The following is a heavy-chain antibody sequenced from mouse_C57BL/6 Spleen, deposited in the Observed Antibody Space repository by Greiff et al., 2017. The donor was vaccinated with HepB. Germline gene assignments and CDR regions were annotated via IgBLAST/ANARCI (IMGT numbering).Heavy chain of an antibody. V-gene: IGHV5-15*04. CDR2: ISNLAYSI. CDR1: GFTFSDYG. J-gene: IGHJ4*01. CDR3: ARHDGYFFYAMDY. D-gene: IGHD2-3*01. Sequence: EVKVEESGGGLVQPGGSLKLSCAASGFTFSDYGMAWVRQAPRKGPEWVAFISNLAYSIYYADTVTGRFTISRENAKNTLYLEMSSLRSEDTAMYYCARHDGYFFYAMDYWGQGTSVTVSS.